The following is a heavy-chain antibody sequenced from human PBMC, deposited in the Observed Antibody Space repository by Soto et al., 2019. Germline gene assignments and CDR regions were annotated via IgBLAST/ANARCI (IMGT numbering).Heavy chain of an antibody. CDR3: ANKLVAGLRWGAFDI. CDR2: ISGSGGST. J-gene: IGHJ3*02. V-gene: IGHV3-23*01. Sequence: VGSLRLSCAASGFTFSSYAMSWVRQAPGKGLEWVSAISGSGGSTYYADSVKGRFTISRDNSKNTLYLQMNSLRAEDTAVYYCANKLVAGLRWGAFDIWGQGTMVTVSS. D-gene: IGHD6-19*01. CDR1: GFTFSSYA.